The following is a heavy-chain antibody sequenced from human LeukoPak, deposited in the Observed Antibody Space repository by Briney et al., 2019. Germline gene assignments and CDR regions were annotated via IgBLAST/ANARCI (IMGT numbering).Heavy chain of an antibody. D-gene: IGHD4-17*01. Sequence: SETLSLTCAVYGGSFSAYYWSWIRQPPGKGREWIGEINHSGSTNYNPSLKSRVTISVDTSKNQFSVKLSSVTAADTAVYYCARGYGDYINWYFDLWGRGTLVTVSS. J-gene: IGHJ2*01. V-gene: IGHV4-34*01. CDR3: ARGYGDYINWYFDL. CDR2: INHSGST. CDR1: GGSFSAYY.